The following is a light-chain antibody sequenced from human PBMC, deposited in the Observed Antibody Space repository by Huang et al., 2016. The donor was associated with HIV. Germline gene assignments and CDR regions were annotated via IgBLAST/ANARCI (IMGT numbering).Light chain of an antibody. J-gene: IGKJ2*03. Sequence: DIQMTQSPSSLSASVGDRVTITCRASQSISNYLNLYQQKPGKAPKLLIYRTSSLQSGVPSRFSGSGSETDFTLTIISLQPEDFAIYFCQQSYSTLYSFGQGTKLEIK. CDR1: QSISNY. V-gene: IGKV1-39*01. CDR3: QQSYSTLYS. CDR2: RTS.